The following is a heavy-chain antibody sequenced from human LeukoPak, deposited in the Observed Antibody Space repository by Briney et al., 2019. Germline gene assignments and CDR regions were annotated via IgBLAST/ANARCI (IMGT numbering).Heavy chain of an antibody. V-gene: IGHV4-39*01. D-gene: IGHD3-10*01. CDR3: ARRHYGSGNIDS. Sequence: SEALSLTCSVSSDSISSSSYLWVWVRQPPGKGLEWIGDIYSNGHISYNPSLKSRAAISVDTSKNQFSLNLSSVTAADTAVYYCARRHYGSGNIDSWGQGTLVTVSS. CDR1: SDSISSSSYL. J-gene: IGHJ4*02. CDR2: IYSNGHI.